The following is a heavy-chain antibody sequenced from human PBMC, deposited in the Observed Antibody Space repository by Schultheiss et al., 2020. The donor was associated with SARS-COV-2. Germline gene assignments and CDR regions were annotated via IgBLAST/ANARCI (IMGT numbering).Heavy chain of an antibody. V-gene: IGHV3-21*01. CDR1: GFTVSSDS. CDR3: ARSTRAGDFDY. D-gene: IGHD6-13*01. J-gene: IGHJ4*02. CDR2: ISSSSSYI. Sequence: GESLKISCAASGFTVSSDSMNWVRQAPGKGLEWVSSISSSSSYIYYADSVKGRFTISRDNAKNTLYLQMNSLRAEDTAVYYCARSTRAGDFDYWGQGTLVTVSS.